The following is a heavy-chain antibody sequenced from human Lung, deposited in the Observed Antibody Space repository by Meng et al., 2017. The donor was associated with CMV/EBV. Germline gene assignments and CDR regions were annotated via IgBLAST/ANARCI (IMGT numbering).Heavy chain of an antibody. J-gene: IGHJ3*02. CDR2: IKGDDNKK. D-gene: IGHD3-3*01. Sequence: GGSXRLXCAASGFXFSRYWMVWVRQAPGKGLEWVANIKGDDNKKYYLDSVKGRFTISRDNAKNSLYLQMNSLRAEDTAVYYCARDLNPSYKDFCADAFDIXGQGXLVTVSS. CDR3: ARDLNPSYKDFCADAFDI. V-gene: IGHV3-7*01. CDR1: GFXFSRYW.